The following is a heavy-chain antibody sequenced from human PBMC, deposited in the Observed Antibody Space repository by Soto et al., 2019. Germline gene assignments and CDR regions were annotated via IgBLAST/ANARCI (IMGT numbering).Heavy chain of an antibody. CDR3: ARDPGAITVAGNFDY. CDR2: ISGSGIST. D-gene: IGHD6-19*01. CDR1: AFTFSSYA. V-gene: IGHV3-23*01. J-gene: IGHJ4*02. Sequence: EVQLLESGGGLVQPGGSLRLSCAASAFTFSSYAMSWVRQSPGKGLEWVSGISGSGISTYYADSVKGRFSISRDNSQNTLYLQMDSLRAEDTAVYYCARDPGAITVAGNFDYWGQGTLVNVSS.